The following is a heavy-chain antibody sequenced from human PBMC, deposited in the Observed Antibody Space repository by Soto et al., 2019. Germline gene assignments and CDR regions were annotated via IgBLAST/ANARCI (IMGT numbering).Heavy chain of an antibody. J-gene: IGHJ4*02. Sequence: WGSLRLSCAASGFTFSSYGMHWVRQAPGKGLEWVAVIWYDGSNKYYADSVKGRFTISRDNSKNTLYLQMNSLRAEDTAVYYCARAGAGYSGYDLDYWGQGTLVTVSS. CDR3: ARAGAGYSGYDLDY. CDR2: IWYDGSNK. D-gene: IGHD5-12*01. V-gene: IGHV3-33*01. CDR1: GFTFSSYG.